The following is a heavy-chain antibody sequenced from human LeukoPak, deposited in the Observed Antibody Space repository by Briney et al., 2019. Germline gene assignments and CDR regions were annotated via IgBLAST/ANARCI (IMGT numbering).Heavy chain of an antibody. Sequence: GGSLRLSCAASGFTFSSYWMHWVRQAPGKGLVWVSRINRDGSSTTYADSVKGRVTISRENTKNTVYLQMNSLRAEDTAVYYCARGRLWNIDYWGQGTLVTVSS. CDR1: GFTFSSYW. D-gene: IGHD1/OR15-1a*01. V-gene: IGHV3-74*01. J-gene: IGHJ4*02. CDR3: ARGRLWNIDY. CDR2: INRDGSST.